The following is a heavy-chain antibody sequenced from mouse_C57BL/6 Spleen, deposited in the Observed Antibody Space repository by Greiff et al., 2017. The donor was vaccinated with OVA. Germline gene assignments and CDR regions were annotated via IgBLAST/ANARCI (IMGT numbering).Heavy chain of an antibody. CDR3: ARSDDGYVDY. J-gene: IGHJ2*01. CDR2: IYPRSGNT. CDR1: GYTFTSYG. D-gene: IGHD2-3*01. V-gene: IGHV1-81*01. Sequence: VQVVESGAELARPGASVKLSCKASGYTFTSYGISWVKQRTGQGLEWIGEIYPRSGNTYYNEKFKGKATLTADKSSSTAYMELRSLTSEDSAVYFCARSDDGYVDYWGQGTTLTVSS.